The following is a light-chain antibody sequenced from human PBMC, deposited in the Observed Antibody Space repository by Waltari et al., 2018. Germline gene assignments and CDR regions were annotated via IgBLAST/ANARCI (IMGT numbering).Light chain of an antibody. CDR3: QQYGSSPPST. V-gene: IGKV3-20*01. J-gene: IGKJ5*01. CDR1: HSVSSSY. Sequence: EIVLTQSPGTLSWSPGERATLSCRASHSVSSSYLAWYQQKPGQAPRLLIYGASSRATGIPDRFSGSVSGTDFTLTISRLEPEDFAVYYCQQYGSSPPSTFGQGTRLEIK. CDR2: GAS.